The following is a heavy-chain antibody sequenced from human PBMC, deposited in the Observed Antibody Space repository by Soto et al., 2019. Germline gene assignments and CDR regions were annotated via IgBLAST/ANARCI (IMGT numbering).Heavy chain of an antibody. D-gene: IGHD3-3*01. CDR1: GFTFSSYW. V-gene: IGHV3-7*01. Sequence: GGSLRLSCAASGFTFSSYWMTWVRQAPGKGLEWVANINQDESETYYVDSVKGRFTISRDNAKNSLYLQMNSLRAEDTAVYYCARDVEKRNYYKFWSGSLHWGQGTLVTVSS. CDR3: ARDVEKRNYYKFWSGSLH. J-gene: IGHJ4*02. CDR2: INQDESET.